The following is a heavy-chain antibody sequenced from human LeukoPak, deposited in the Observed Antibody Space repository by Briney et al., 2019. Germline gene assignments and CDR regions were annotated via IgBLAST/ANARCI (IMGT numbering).Heavy chain of an antibody. J-gene: IGHJ4*02. D-gene: IGHD1-1*01. Sequence: GGSLRLSCAVSGFIFSDYGFHWVRQAPGKGLEWVAVTRFDGSIKQYADSVKGRFTISRDDSKNTLYLQMNSLKFEDTAVYYCARWGGTRQYYFDYWGRGTLVTVSS. CDR1: GFIFSDYG. CDR3: ARWGGTRQYYFDY. CDR2: TRFDGSIK. V-gene: IGHV3-33*01.